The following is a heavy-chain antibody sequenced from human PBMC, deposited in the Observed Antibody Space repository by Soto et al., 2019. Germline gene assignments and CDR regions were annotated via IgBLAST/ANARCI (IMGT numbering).Heavy chain of an antibody. D-gene: IGHD3-3*01. CDR2: LYHSGST. V-gene: IGHV4-39*07. CDR3: ARDRITIFGVVTYYYGMDV. Sequence: PSETLSLTCTVSGDSVATDGYYWGWIRQPPGKGLEWVGSLYHSGSTNYNPSLKSRVTISVDTSKNQFSLKLSSVTAADTAVYYCARDRITIFGVVTYYYGMDVWGQGTTVTVSS. CDR1: GDSVATDGYY. J-gene: IGHJ6*02.